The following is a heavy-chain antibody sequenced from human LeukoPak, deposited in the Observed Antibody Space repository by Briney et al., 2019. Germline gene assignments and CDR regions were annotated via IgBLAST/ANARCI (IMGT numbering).Heavy chain of an antibody. D-gene: IGHD3-10*01. V-gene: IGHV4-34*01. CDR1: GVSFSGYY. J-gene: IGHJ4*02. Sequence: PSETLSLTCAVYGVSFSGYYWSWIREPPGKGLEWIGEINHSGSTNYNPSLKSRVTISVDTSKNQFSLKLSSVTAADTAVYYCARSKRSLWFGDFDYWGQGTLVTVSS. CDR2: INHSGST. CDR3: ARSKRSLWFGDFDY.